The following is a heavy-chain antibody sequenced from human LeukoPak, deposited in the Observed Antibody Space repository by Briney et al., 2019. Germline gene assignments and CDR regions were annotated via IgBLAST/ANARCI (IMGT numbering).Heavy chain of an antibody. CDR3: ARGAVLWFGELLNFSNNLFDY. Sequence: SETLSLTCAVYGGSFSGYYWSWIRQPPGKGLEWIGEINHSGSTNYNPSLKSRVTISADTSKNQFSLKLSSVTAADTAVYYCARGAVLWFGELLNFSNNLFDYWGQGTLVTVSS. CDR2: INHSGST. D-gene: IGHD3-10*01. V-gene: IGHV4-34*01. J-gene: IGHJ4*02. CDR1: GGSFSGYY.